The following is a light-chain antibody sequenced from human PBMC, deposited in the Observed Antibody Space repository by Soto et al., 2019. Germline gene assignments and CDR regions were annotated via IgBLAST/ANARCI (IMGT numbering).Light chain of an antibody. V-gene: IGLV1-40*01. Sequence: QSVLTQPPSVSGAPGQRVTISCTGSSSNIGAGYDVNWYQQLPGTAPKLLIYANKNRPSGVPDRFSGSKSGTSASLAITGLQAEDEADYYCQSYDSSLSGFYVFGTGTKLSV. CDR3: QSYDSSLSGFYV. J-gene: IGLJ1*01. CDR2: ANK. CDR1: SSNIGAGYD.